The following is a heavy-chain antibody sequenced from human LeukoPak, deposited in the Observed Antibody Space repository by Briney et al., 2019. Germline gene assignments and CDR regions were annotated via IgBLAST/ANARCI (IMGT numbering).Heavy chain of an antibody. CDR3: ARDLSAAFGPSDY. Sequence: GRSLRLSCAASGFTFSSYGMHWVRQAPGKGLEWVAVIWYDGSNKYYADSVKGRFTISRDNSKNTLYLQMNSLRAEDTAVYYCARDLSAAFGPSDYWGQGTLVTVSS. V-gene: IGHV3-33*01. J-gene: IGHJ4*02. D-gene: IGHD3-16*01. CDR1: GFTFSSYG. CDR2: IWYDGSNK.